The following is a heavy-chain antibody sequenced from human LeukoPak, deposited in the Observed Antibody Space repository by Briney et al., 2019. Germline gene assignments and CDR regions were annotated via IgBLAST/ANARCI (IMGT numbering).Heavy chain of an antibody. CDR3: ARAPDGFDY. V-gene: IGHV3-30-3*01. J-gene: IGHJ4*02. Sequence: GGSLRLSCAASGFTLSSYAMHWVRQAPGKGLEWVAVISYDGSNKYYADSVKGRFTISRDNSKNTLYLQMNSLRAEDTAVYYCARAPDGFDYWGQGTLVTVSS. CDR2: ISYDGSNK. D-gene: IGHD1-14*01. CDR1: GFTLSSYA.